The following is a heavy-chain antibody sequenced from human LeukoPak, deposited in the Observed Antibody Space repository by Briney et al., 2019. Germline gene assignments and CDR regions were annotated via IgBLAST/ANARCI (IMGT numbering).Heavy chain of an antibody. CDR1: GGTFISYS. CDR3: ARVDRYHYYLDV. Sequence: SVNVSCKASGGTFISYSITWVRQAPGQGLEWMGGILPLINTANYAQQFQGRVTITTDESTSTAYMELSSLRFEDTAMYYCARVDRYHYYLDVWGKGTTVTVSS. J-gene: IGHJ6*03. CDR2: ILPLINTA. V-gene: IGHV1-69*16.